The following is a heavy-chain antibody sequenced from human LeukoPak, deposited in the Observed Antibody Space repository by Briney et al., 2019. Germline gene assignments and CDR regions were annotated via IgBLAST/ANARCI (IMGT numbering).Heavy chain of an antibody. CDR3: AKFGVVPAASDY. CDR2: ICGHGISI. CDR1: GLTFSNYA. Sequence: GGSLRLSCEASGLTFSNYAMSWVRQAPGKGLEWVSGICGHGISIYYADSVKGRFTISRDNSKSTLYLVMNSLRAEDTAVYYCAKFGVVPAASDYWGQGTLVTVSS. J-gene: IGHJ4*02. V-gene: IGHV3-23*01. D-gene: IGHD2-2*01.